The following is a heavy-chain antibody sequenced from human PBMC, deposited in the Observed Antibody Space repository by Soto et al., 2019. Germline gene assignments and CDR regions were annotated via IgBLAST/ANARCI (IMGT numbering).Heavy chain of an antibody. CDR3: AARPLLPGAP. Sequence: EVQLVESGRGLIQPGGSLRLSCAASGFTFTGNDMNWVRQAPGKGLEWVSLLYSSGSTYYADSVKGRFTISRDNSNNTLYLQMSSLRAEDTAVYYCAARPLLPGAPWGQGTMVTVSS. V-gene: IGHV3-53*01. D-gene: IGHD3-22*01. CDR2: LYSSGST. CDR1: GFTFTGND. J-gene: IGHJ3*01.